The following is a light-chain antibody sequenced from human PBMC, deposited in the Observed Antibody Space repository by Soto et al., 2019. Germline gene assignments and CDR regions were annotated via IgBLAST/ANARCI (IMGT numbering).Light chain of an antibody. J-gene: IGKJ4*01. CDR2: AAS. Sequence: DVKMTQAPSSLSASVGDRVTITCRASQGISNYLAWYQQKPGKVPKLLIYAASILQSGVPSRFSGSGSGTDFTLTISSLQPEDVATSYCQKYNSAPRTFGGGTKVEIK. V-gene: IGKV1-27*01. CDR1: QGISNY. CDR3: QKYNSAPRT.